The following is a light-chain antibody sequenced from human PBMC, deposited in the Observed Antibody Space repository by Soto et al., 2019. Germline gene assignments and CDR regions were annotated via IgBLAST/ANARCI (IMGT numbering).Light chain of an antibody. V-gene: IGLV2-23*01. CDR1: SSDVGSYNL. J-gene: IGLJ1*01. CDR3: CSYAGGSALNYV. Sequence: QSVLTQPASVSGSPGQSITISCTGISSDVGSYNLVSWYQQHPGKAPKVMIYEGSKRPSGVSSRFSGSQSGNTASLTTSGLQAEDEADYYCCSYAGGSALNYVFGTGTKVT. CDR2: EGS.